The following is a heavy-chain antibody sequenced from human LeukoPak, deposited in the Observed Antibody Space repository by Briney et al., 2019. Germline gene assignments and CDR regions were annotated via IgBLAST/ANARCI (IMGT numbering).Heavy chain of an antibody. CDR1: GFTFTSYA. D-gene: IGHD1-7*01. CDR3: AKGDGTNYDDFMDV. J-gene: IGHJ6*03. V-gene: IGHV3-23*01. CDR2: ISGSGGST. Sequence: GGSLRLSCAASGFTFTSYAMSWVRQAPGKGLEWVSGISGSGGSTYYADSVQGRFTISRDNSKNTPYLQMNSLRSEDTAVYYCAKGDGTNYDDFMDVWGKGTTVTVSS.